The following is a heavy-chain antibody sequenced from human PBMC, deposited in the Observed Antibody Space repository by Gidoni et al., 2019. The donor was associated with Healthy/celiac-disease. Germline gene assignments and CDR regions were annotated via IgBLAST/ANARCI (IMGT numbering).Heavy chain of an antibody. CDR1: GFTFSSYG. J-gene: IGHJ4*02. D-gene: IGHD3-9*01. CDR3: ARDLSGPDEHFDY. V-gene: IGHV3-33*01. Sequence: QVQLVESGGGVVQPGRSLRLSCAASGFTFSSYGMHWVRQAPGKGLEWVAVIWYDGSNKYYADSVKGRFTISRDNSKNTLYLQMNSLRAEDTAVYYCARDLSGPDEHFDYWGQGTLVTVSS. CDR2: IWYDGSNK.